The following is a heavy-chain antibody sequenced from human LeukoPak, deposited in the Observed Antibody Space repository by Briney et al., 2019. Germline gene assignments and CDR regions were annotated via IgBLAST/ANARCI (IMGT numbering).Heavy chain of an antibody. D-gene: IGHD5-18*01. CDR2: ISAYNGNT. CDR1: GYTFTSYG. Sequence: ASVKVSCKASGYTFTSYGISWVRQAPGQGLEWMGWISAYNGNTNYAQKLQGRVTMTTDTSTSTAYMELSRLRSDDTAVYYCASLYSYGFFDYWGQGTLVTVSS. J-gene: IGHJ4*02. CDR3: ASLYSYGFFDY. V-gene: IGHV1-18*01.